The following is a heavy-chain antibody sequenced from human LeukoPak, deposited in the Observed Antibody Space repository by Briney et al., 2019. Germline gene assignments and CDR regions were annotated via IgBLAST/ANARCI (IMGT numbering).Heavy chain of an antibody. CDR3: ARNYDFWSGAYYFDY. CDR2: INQDGSEK. D-gene: IGHD3-3*01. Sequence: GGSLRLSCAASGFTFSSYWMSWVRQAPGKGLEWVANINQDGSEKYYVDSVKGRFTISRDNAKNSLYLQMNSLRAEDTAVYYCARNYDFWSGAYYFDYWGQGTLVTVSS. CDR1: GFTFSSYW. J-gene: IGHJ4*02. V-gene: IGHV3-7*01.